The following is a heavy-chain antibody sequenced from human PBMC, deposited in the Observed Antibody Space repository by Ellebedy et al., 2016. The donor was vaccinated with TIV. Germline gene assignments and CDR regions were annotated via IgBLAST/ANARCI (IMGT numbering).Heavy chain of an antibody. D-gene: IGHD5-12*01. Sequence: GGSLRLSCAASGFSFTNYALAWVRQAQGKGLEWVSSIGGTGTNIHYADSVKGRFNISRDNARDSLYLQMDSLKVEDTAVYYCARDFGHSGYDLLDYWGQGTLVTVSS. CDR1: GFSFTNYA. J-gene: IGHJ4*02. V-gene: IGHV3-21*01. CDR3: ARDFGHSGYDLLDY. CDR2: IGGTGTNI.